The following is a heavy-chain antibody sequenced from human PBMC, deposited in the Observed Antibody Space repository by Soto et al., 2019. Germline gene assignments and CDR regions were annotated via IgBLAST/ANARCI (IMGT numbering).Heavy chain of an antibody. V-gene: IGHV1-8*01. CDR1: GYTFTSYD. CDR2: MNPNSGNT. D-gene: IGHD3-22*01. CDR3: ARVPSDPYYSSGHDAFDI. J-gene: IGHJ3*02. Sequence: GASVKVSCKASGYTFTSYDINWVRQATGQGLEWMGWMNPNSGNTGYAQKFQGRVTMTRNTSISTAYMELSSLRSEDTAVYDCARVPSDPYYSSGHDAFDIWGQGTRIT.